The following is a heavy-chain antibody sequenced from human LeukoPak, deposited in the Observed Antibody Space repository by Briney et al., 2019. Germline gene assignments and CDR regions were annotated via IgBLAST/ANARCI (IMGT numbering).Heavy chain of an antibody. CDR1: GFSFSDCA. CDR2: ISGSAGST. V-gene: IGHV3-23*01. CDR3: AKGLLFTIIVVVNADAFDI. Sequence: PGGSLRLSCAASGFSFSDCAMSWVRQAPGRGLEWVSSISGSAGSTYYADSMKGRFTISRDNPKNTLYLQMNSLRAEDTAVYYCAKGLLFTIIVVVNADAFDIWGQGTMVTVSS. J-gene: IGHJ3*02. D-gene: IGHD3-22*01.